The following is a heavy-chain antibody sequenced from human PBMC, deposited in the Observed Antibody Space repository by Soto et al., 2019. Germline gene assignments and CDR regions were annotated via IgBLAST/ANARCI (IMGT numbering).Heavy chain of an antibody. CDR1: GGSISSGGYS. Sequence: TLSLTCAVSGGSISSGGYSWSWIRQPPGKGLEWIGYIYHSGSTYYNPSLKSRVTISVDRSKNQFSLKLSSVTAADTAVYYCARAFPWFDHWGQGTLVTVSS. CDR3: ARAFPWFDH. J-gene: IGHJ5*02. V-gene: IGHV4-30-2*01. CDR2: IYHSGST.